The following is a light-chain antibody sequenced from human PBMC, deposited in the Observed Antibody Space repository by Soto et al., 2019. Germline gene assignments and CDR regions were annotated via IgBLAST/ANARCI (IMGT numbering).Light chain of an antibody. CDR3: QQYNKWPQK. CDR2: GAS. Sequence: EIVMTQSPATLSVSPGERATLSCRASQSVSIDLAWYQQKPGQAPRLLIYGASTRATDIPPSFTGSGSGTEFTLTISSLKSEDIAVYYCQQYNKWPQKFGQGTKGDIK. CDR1: QSVSID. J-gene: IGKJ1*01. V-gene: IGKV3-15*01.